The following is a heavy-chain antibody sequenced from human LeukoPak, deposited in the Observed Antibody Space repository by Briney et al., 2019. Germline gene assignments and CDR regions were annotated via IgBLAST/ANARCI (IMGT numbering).Heavy chain of an antibody. Sequence: SVKVSCKASGGTFSSYAISWVRQAPGQGLEWMGRIIPILGIANYAQKFQGRVTITADKSTSTAYMELSSLRSGDTAVYYCARGDWNGRFDYWGQGTLVTVSS. V-gene: IGHV1-69*04. J-gene: IGHJ4*02. CDR1: GGTFSSYA. CDR2: IIPILGIA. D-gene: IGHD1-1*01. CDR3: ARGDWNGRFDY.